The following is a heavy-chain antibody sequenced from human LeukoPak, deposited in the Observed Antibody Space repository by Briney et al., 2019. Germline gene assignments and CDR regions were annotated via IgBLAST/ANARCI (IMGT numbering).Heavy chain of an antibody. D-gene: IGHD4-17*01. CDR1: GGTFSSYA. CDR2: IIPIFGTA. Sequence: GASVKVSCKASGGTFSSYAISWVRQAPGQGLEWMGGIIPIFGTANYAQKFQGRVTITADESTSTAYMELSSLRSEDTAVYYCARDRGTTVTKGAFDIWGQGTMVTVSS. CDR3: ARDRGTTVTKGAFDI. V-gene: IGHV1-69*13. J-gene: IGHJ3*02.